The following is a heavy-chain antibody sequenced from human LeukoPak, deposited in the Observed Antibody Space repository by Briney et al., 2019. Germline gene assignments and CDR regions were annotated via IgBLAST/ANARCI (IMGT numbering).Heavy chain of an antibody. CDR3: ARHLGSTGYSSLHY. Sequence: SETLSLTCTVSGGSISSNGYYWGWIRQPPGKGLEWIGSIYYSGSTTYNPSLKSRVTISVDTSKNQFSLKLSSVTATDTAVYYCARHLGSTGYSSLHYWGQGTLVTVSS. D-gene: IGHD3-22*01. J-gene: IGHJ4*02. CDR1: GGSISSNGYY. CDR2: IYYSGST. V-gene: IGHV4-39*01.